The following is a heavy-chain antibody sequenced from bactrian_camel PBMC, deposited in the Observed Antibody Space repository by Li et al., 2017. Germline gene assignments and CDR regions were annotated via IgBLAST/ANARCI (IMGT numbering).Heavy chain of an antibody. CDR2: IEDDKP. D-gene: IGHD8*01. V-gene: IGHV3-2*01. J-gene: IGHJ4*01. CDR1: GYTTGYTYNSYC. CDR3: AADRLRCLTPKWDGEYEY. Sequence: HVQLVESGGGTVQAGGSLRLSCVGSGYTTGYTYNSYCMAWFRQAPGQKREAVANIEDDKPHYADAVKGRFTISKDTAKNTLILQMYSLKPEDTAMYYCAADRLRCLTPKWDGEYEYWAQGTQVTVS.